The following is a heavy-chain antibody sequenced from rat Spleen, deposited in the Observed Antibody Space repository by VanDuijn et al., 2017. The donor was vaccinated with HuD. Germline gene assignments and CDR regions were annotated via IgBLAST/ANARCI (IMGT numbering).Heavy chain of an antibody. J-gene: IGHJ3*01. V-gene: IGHV5-7*01. D-gene: IGHD3-3*01. CDR2: INYDGSGT. CDR3: TGGGHSALNWFAY. Sequence: EVQLVESGGGLVQPGRSLKLSCAASGFTFSNYYMAWVRQVPTKGLEWVATINYDGSGTYYRDSVKGRFVISKDNAKDTGYLHMNNLRSEDTAMYYCTGGGHSALNWFAYWGQGTLVTVSS. CDR1: GFTFSNYY.